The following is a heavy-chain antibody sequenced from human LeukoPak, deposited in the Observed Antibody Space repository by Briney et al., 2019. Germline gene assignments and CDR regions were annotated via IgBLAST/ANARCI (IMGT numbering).Heavy chain of an antibody. J-gene: IGHJ6*02. CDR2: MNPNSGNT. V-gene: IGHV1-8*01. CDR3: ARFDDILTGYYLYYYYGMDV. Sequence: ASVKVSCKASGYTFTSYDINWVRQATGQGLEWMGWMNPNSGNTGYAQKFQGRVTMTRNTSISTAYMELSSLRSEDTAVYYCARFDDILTGYYLYYYYGMDVWGQGTTVTVSS. D-gene: IGHD3-9*01. CDR1: GYTFTSYD.